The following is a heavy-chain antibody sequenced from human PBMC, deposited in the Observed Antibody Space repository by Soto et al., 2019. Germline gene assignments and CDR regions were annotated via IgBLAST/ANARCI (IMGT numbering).Heavy chain of an antibody. CDR2: IYYSGST. Sequence: PSETLSLTCSVSGGSINSSSYFWGWVRQPPGKGLEWIGSIYYSGSTYYNPSLRSRVAISVDTSKNQFSLKLSSVTAADTAVFYCARHYSSGSRNWFDPWGQGALVTVSS. D-gene: IGHD6-19*01. V-gene: IGHV4-39*01. CDR3: ARHYSSGSRNWFDP. CDR1: GGSINSSSYF. J-gene: IGHJ5*02.